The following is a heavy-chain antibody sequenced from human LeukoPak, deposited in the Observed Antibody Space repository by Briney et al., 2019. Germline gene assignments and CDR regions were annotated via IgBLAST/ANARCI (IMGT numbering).Heavy chain of an antibody. Sequence: GGSLRLSCEASKFTFSSYAMSWVRQAPGKGLEWVSYISSSSSTIYYADSVKGRFTISRDNSKNTLYLQMNSLRPEDTAVYFCAKDEFEDTSLVFDNRGQGTLVTVSS. CDR2: ISSSSSTI. D-gene: IGHD2-15*01. CDR1: KFTFSSYA. V-gene: IGHV3-48*01. J-gene: IGHJ4*02. CDR3: AKDEFEDTSLVFDN.